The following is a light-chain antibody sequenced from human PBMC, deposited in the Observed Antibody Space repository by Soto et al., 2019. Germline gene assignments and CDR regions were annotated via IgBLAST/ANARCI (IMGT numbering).Light chain of an antibody. CDR2: AAS. J-gene: IGKJ4*01. Sequence: DIQMTQSPSSVSASVVDRVTITCRASQGISSWVAGYQQKPGKAPKLLIYAASSLQSGVPSRFSGSGSGTDFTLTIGSLQLEYFATYCCQLANSFPLTVGGGTKVDIK. V-gene: IGKV1-12*01. CDR3: QLANSFPLT. CDR1: QGISSW.